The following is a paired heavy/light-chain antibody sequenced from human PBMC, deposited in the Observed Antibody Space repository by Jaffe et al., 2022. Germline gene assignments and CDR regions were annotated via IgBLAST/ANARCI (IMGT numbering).Heavy chain of an antibody. Sequence: QVQLQESGPGLVKPSETLSLTCAVSGYSISSGYYWGWIRQPPGKGLEWIGTIYHSGSTYFNPSLKSRVTISVDTSKNQFSLKLSSVTAADTAVYYCARRRNLYGSGNDAFEIWGQGTMVTVSS. D-gene: IGHD3-10*01. CDR1: GYSISSGYY. V-gene: IGHV4-38-2*01. CDR3: ARRRNLYGSGNDAFEI. J-gene: IGHJ3*02. CDR2: IYHSGST.
Light chain of an antibody. CDR3: QSYDSSLSGSVV. CDR1: SSNIGAGYD. J-gene: IGLJ2*01. CDR2: GYS. V-gene: IGLV1-40*01. Sequence: QSVLTQPPSVSGAPGQRVTISCTGSSSNIGAGYDVHWYQQLPGAAPKLLIYGYSNRPSGVPDRFSGSKSGTSASLAITGLQAEDEADYFCQSYDSSLSGSVVFGGGTKLTVL.